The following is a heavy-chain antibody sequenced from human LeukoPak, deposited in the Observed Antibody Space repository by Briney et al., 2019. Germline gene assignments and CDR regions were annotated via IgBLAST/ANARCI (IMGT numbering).Heavy chain of an antibody. CDR3: ARVSPIPAAGSSYYFAMDV. J-gene: IGHJ6*02. V-gene: IGHV4-4*07. Sequence: SETLSLTCTVSGGSISSYYWSWIRQPAAKGLEWIGRIYSSGTTTYNPSFKSRVTMSLDTTNNQLSLKLTSVTAADTAVYYCARVSPIPAAGSSYYFAMDVWGQGTTVTVSS. D-gene: IGHD6-13*01. CDR1: GGSISSYY. CDR2: IYSSGTT.